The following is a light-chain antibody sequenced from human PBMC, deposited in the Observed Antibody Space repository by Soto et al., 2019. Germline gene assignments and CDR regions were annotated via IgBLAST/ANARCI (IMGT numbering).Light chain of an antibody. CDR2: IND. V-gene: IGLV1-44*01. Sequence: VLTQPPSASGTPGQRITISCSGSSSNIGDNPVNWYQQLPGAAPKLLIYINDQRPSGVPDRFSGSKSGTSASLAISGLQPEDEADYYCAAWDDSLNALFGTGTKGPVL. CDR3: AAWDDSLNAL. CDR1: SSNIGDNP. J-gene: IGLJ1*01.